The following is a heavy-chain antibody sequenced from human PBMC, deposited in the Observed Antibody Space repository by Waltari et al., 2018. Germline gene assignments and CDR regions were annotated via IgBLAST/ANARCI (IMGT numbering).Heavy chain of an antibody. D-gene: IGHD3-10*01. CDR1: GGSFSGYY. CDR2: INHSGST. J-gene: IGHJ4*02. Sequence: QVQLQPWGAGLLKPSETLSPTCAASGGSFSGYYCIWIRQPPRRGLEWIGEINHSGSTNYNPSLKSRVTISVDTSKNQFSLKLSSVTAADTAVYYCAGGLTAMVRGVKGLAFDYWGQGTLVTVSS. CDR3: AGGLTAMVRGVKGLAFDY. V-gene: IGHV4-34*01.